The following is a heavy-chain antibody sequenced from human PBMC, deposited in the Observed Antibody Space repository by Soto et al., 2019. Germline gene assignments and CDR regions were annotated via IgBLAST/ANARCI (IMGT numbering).Heavy chain of an antibody. CDR3: GRVGYYGSGSYEAYYYYYYMDV. J-gene: IGHJ6*03. D-gene: IGHD3-10*01. V-gene: IGHV3-7*01. CDR2: IKQDGSEK. Sequence: PGGSLRLSCAASGFTFSSYWMSWVRQAPGKGLEWVANIKQDGSEKYYVDSVKGRFTISRDTAKNSLYLQMNSLRAEDTAVYYWGRVGYYGSGSYEAYYYYYYMDVWGKGTTVTVSS. CDR1: GFTFSSYW.